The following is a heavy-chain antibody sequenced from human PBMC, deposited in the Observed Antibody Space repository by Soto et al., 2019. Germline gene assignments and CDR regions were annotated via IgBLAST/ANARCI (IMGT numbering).Heavy chain of an antibody. V-gene: IGHV5-51*01. D-gene: IGHD1-26*01. CDR2: IYPGDSDT. J-gene: IGHJ6*02. Sequence: GESLKISCKGSGYSFTSYWIGWVRQMPGKGLEWMGIIYPGDSDTRYSPSFQGQVTISADKSISTAYLQWSSLKASDTAMYYCARRDGSYSYYYYYGMDVWGQGTTVTVSS. CDR1: GYSFTSYW. CDR3: ARRDGSYSYYYYYGMDV.